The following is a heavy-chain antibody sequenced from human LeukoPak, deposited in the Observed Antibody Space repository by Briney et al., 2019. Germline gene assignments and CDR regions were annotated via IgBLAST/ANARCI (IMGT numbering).Heavy chain of an antibody. CDR2: FDPEDGET. J-gene: IGHJ6*03. CDR1: GYTLTELS. V-gene: IGHV1-24*01. CDR3: ARSAGPVIVPAAIGASGHYYYMDV. Sequence: ASVKVSCKVSGYTLTELSMHWVRQAPGKGLEWMGGFDPEDGETIYAQKFQGRVTMTEDTSTDTAYMELSSLRSEDSAVYYCARSAGPVIVPAAIGASGHYYYMDVWDKGTTVTVSS. D-gene: IGHD2-2*02.